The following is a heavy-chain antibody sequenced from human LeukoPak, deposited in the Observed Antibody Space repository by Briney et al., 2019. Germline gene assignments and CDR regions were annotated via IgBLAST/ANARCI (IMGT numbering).Heavy chain of an antibody. D-gene: IGHD4-23*01. CDR3: AKCLGDGGNYYFDY. CDR2: ISGSGGST. Sequence: GASLRLSCAASGFTFSSYAMSWVRQAPGKGLEWVSAISGSGGSTYYADSVKGRFTTSRDNSKNTLYLQMSSLRAEDTAVYYCAKCLGDGGNYYFDYWGQGALVTVSS. V-gene: IGHV3-23*01. CDR1: GFTFSSYA. J-gene: IGHJ4*02.